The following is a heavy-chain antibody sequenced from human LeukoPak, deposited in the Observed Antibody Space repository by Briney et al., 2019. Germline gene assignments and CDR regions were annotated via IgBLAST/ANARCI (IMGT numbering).Heavy chain of an antibody. D-gene: IGHD6-13*01. J-gene: IGHJ5*02. CDR1: GGSISSYY. V-gene: IGHV4-59*01. CDR3: ARVPYSSSWYRSNWFDP. Sequence: PSETLSLTCTVSGGSISSYYWSWIRQPPGKGLEWIGYIYYSGSTNYNPSLKSRVTISVDTSKNQFSLKLSSVTAADTAVYYCARVPYSSSWYRSNWFDPWGQGTLVTVSS. CDR2: IYYSGST.